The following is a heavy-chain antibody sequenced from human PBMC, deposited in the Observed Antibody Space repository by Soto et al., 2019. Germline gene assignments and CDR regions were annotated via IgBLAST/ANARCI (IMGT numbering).Heavy chain of an antibody. J-gene: IGHJ5*02. V-gene: IGHV4-39*02. CDR2: IFYSGST. CDR1: GGSISSSSYY. D-gene: IGHD6-13*01. Sequence: SETLSLTCTVSGGSISSSSYYWGWIRQPPGKGLEWIGSIFYSGSTYYNPSLKSRVTISVDTSKNQFSLKLSSVTAADTAVYYCARERPDGSRLDPWGQGTLVTSPQ. CDR3: ARERPDGSRLDP.